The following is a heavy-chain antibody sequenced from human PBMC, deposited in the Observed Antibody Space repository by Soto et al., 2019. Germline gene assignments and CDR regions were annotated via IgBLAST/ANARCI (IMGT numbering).Heavy chain of an antibody. J-gene: IGHJ4*02. V-gene: IGHV3-48*02. D-gene: IGHD1-1*01. CDR2: ISGGGVPV. Sequence: EVQLVQSGGDLVQPGGSLRLSCKASGFTFSGYSMDWVRQAPGKGLEWIAYISGGGVPVYYADSVKGRFTISRDNGKNSLYLQLNHLRDEDTAIYYCARGRANYYFDFWGQGALVTVSS. CDR3: ARGRANYYFDF. CDR1: GFTFSGYS.